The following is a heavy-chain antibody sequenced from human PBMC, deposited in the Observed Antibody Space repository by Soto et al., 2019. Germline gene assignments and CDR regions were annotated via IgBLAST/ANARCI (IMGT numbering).Heavy chain of an antibody. CDR3: ARDRYYYDSSGYYTHLPFDY. CDR1: GFTFSSHW. Sequence: GGSLRVSCAASGFTFSSHWMSWVRQAPGKGLEWVANIKQDGSEKYYVGSVKGRFTISRDNAKNSLYLQMNSLRAEDTAVYYRARDRYYYDSSGYYTHLPFDYWGQGTLVTVS. J-gene: IGHJ4*02. D-gene: IGHD3-22*01. CDR2: IKQDGSEK. V-gene: IGHV3-7*01.